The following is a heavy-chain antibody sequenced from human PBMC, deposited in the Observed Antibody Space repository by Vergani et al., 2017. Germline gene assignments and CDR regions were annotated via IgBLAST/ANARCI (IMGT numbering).Heavy chain of an antibody. CDR2: IIPIFGTA. V-gene: IGHV1-69*13. Sequence: QVQLVQSGAEVKKPGSSVKVSCKASGGTFSSYAISWVRQAPGQGLEWMGRIIPIFGTANYAQKFQGRVTITADESTSTAYMELSSLRSEDTAVYYCARYIRGSEGYCSGGSCYPPFNWFDPWGQGTLVTVSS. CDR1: GGTFSSYA. J-gene: IGHJ5*02. CDR3: ARYIRGSEGYCSGGSCYPPFNWFDP. D-gene: IGHD2-15*01.